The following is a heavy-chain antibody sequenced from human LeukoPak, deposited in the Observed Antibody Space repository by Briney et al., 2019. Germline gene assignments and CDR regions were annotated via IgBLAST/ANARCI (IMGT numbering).Heavy chain of an antibody. D-gene: IGHD2-21*01. J-gene: IGHJ4*02. CDR1: GFTFSSYA. Sequence: GGSLRLSCAASGFTFSSYAMHWVRQAPGKGLEWVAVISYDGSNKYYADSVKARFTISRDNSKNTLYLQMNSLRAEDTAVYYCARDQVAYCGGDCYSEGAEGADYWGQGTLVTVSS. CDR3: ARDQVAYCGGDCYSEGAEGADY. V-gene: IGHV3-30-3*01. CDR2: ISYDGSNK.